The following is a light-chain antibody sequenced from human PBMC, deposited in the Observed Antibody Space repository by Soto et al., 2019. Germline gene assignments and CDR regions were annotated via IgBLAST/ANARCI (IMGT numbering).Light chain of an antibody. V-gene: IGLV2-14*03. J-gene: IGLJ2*01. CDR1: KSDVGGYNY. CDR2: DVT. Sequence: QSALTQPAYVSGSPGQSITISCTGTKSDVGGYNYVSWYQQHPGKAPKLIIYDVTNRPSGVSNRFSGSKSGNTASLTISGVQAEDEADYYCSSYTSRCLVVFGGGTKLTVL. CDR3: SSYTSRCLVV.